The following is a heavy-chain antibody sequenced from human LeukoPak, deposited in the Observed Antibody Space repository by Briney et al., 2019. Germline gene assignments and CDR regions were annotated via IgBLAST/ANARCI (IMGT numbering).Heavy chain of an antibody. J-gene: IGHJ6*02. Sequence: PSQTLSLTCAVSGGSISSGGYSWSWIRQPPGKGLEWIGYIYHSGSTYYNPSLKSRVTISVDRSKNQFSLKLSSVTAADTAVYYCARDRRRDYYYYGMDVWGQGTTVTVSS. CDR3: ARDRRRDYYYYGMDV. CDR1: GGSISSGGYS. CDR2: IYHSGST. V-gene: IGHV4-30-2*01. D-gene: IGHD6-6*01.